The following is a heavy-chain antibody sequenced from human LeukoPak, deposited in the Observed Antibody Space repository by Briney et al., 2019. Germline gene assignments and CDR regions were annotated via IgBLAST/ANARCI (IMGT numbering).Heavy chain of an antibody. Sequence: PGGSLRLSCAASGFTFSSYWMSWVRQAPGKGLEWVANIKQDGSEKYYVDSVKGRFTISRDNSKNTLYLQMNSLRAEDTAVYYCAKDQTVTTGGLDYWGQGTLVTVSS. D-gene: IGHD4-17*01. CDR2: IKQDGSEK. J-gene: IGHJ4*02. V-gene: IGHV3-7*03. CDR3: AKDQTVTTGGLDY. CDR1: GFTFSSYW.